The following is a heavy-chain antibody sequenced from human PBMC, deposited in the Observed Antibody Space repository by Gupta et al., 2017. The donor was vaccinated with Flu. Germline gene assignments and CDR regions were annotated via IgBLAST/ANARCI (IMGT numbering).Heavy chain of an antibody. J-gene: IGHJ2*01. V-gene: IGHV3-21*01. CDR1: GFTFSSYS. Sequence: EAQLVEPGRGRVKPGGSLRIHCAPSGFTFSSYSMNWVRQATGKGLEWVSSISSSSSYIYYPDSVKGRFTISSDNAKNPLYLQMTSLRAEDTAVYYCARGGGYWYFYLWGRGTLVTVSS. CDR3: ARGGGYWYFYL. CDR2: ISSSSSYI.